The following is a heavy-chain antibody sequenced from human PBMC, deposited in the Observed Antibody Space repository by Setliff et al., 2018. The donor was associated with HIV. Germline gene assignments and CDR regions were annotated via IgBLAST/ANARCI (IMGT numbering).Heavy chain of an antibody. V-gene: IGHV4-31*01. CDR1: GDSIDRSNFF. CDR2: IYYSGSA. Sequence: SETLSLTCTVSGDSIDRSNFFWTWIRQHPGKGLEWIGYIYYSGSATYNPSLKSQASISVDTSRNEFSLKLSSVTAADTAVYFCARGGAFCGRDSCYYLDYWGQGNPGTVSS. CDR3: ARGGAFCGRDSCYYLDY. J-gene: IGHJ4*02. D-gene: IGHD2-21*02.